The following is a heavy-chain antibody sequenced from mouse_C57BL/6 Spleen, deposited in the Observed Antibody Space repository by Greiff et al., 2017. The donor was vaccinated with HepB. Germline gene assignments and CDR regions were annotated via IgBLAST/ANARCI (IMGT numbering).Heavy chain of an antibody. D-gene: IGHD2-4*01. Sequence: QVQLQQSGAELVKPGASVKLSCKASGYTFTSYWMHWVKQRPGQGLEWIGMIHPNSGSTNYNEKFKSKATLTVDKSSSTAYMQLSSLTSEDSAVYYCAIYYDYDFDYWGQGTTLTVSS. J-gene: IGHJ2*01. V-gene: IGHV1-64*01. CDR1: GYTFTSYW. CDR3: AIYYDYDFDY. CDR2: IHPNSGST.